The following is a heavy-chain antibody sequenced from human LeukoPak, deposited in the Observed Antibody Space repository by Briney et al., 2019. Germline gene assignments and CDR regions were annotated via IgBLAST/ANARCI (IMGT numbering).Heavy chain of an antibody. V-gene: IGHV1-69-2*01. CDR1: GYTFTDYY. CDR3: ARDSLYDYGGNKGGNDAFDI. Sequence: ASVKVSCKVSGYTFTDYYMHWVQQAPGKGLEWMGLVDPEDGETIYAEKFQGRVTITADTSTDTAYMELSSLRSEDTAVYYCARDSLYDYGGNKGGNDAFDIWGQGTMVTVSS. J-gene: IGHJ3*02. CDR2: VDPEDGET. D-gene: IGHD4-23*01.